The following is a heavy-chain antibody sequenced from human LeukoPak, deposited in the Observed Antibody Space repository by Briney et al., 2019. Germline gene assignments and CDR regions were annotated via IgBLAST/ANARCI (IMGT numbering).Heavy chain of an antibody. Sequence: PSETLSLTCAVSGYSISSGCYWGWSRQPPGKGLETPGSIFHTGCTYYNPSLKSRVTISVDTPKNQFSLKLSSVTAADTAVYYCARRMRFLEWFNYWGQGTLVTVSS. J-gene: IGHJ4*02. CDR3: ARRMRFLEWFNY. V-gene: IGHV4-38-2*01. CDR2: IFHTGCT. D-gene: IGHD3-3*01. CDR1: GYSISSGCY.